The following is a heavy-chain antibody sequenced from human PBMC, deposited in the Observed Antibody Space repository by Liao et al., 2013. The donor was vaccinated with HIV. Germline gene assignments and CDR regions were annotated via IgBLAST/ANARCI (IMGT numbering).Heavy chain of an antibody. Sequence: QVQLQESGPGLVKPSETLSLTCTVSGGSISSYYWSWIRQPPGKGLEWIGFIYYTGSTNYNPSLKSRVTMSVDTSKNQFSLKLSSVTAADTAVYYCATQWGNGYDPFDDWGQGTLVTVSS. V-gene: IGHV4-59*08. CDR1: GGSISSYY. CDR3: ATQWGNGYDPFDD. D-gene: IGHD3-22*01. CDR2: IYYTGST. J-gene: IGHJ4*02.